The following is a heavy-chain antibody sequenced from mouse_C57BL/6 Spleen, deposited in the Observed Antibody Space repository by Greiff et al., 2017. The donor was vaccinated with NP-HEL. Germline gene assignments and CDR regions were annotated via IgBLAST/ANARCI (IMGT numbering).Heavy chain of an antibody. J-gene: IGHJ2*01. CDR2: INPSTGGT. CDR1: GYSFTGYY. Sequence: VQLKESGPELVKPGASVKISCKASGYSFTGYYMNWVKQSPEKSLEWIGEINPSTGGTTYNQKFKAKATLTVDKTSSTAYMQHKSLTSEDSAVYYCALGTDYWGQGTTLTVSS. CDR3: ALGTDY. V-gene: IGHV1-42*01. D-gene: IGHD3-3*01.